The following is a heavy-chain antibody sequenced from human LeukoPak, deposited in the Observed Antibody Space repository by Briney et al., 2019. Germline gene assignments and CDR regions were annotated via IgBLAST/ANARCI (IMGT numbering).Heavy chain of an antibody. Sequence: GGSLRLSCAASGFTFSSYAMSWVRQAPGKGLEWVSAICGSGGSTYYADSVKGRFTISRDNSKNTLYLQMNSLRAEDTAVYYCAKQVSGSYDIWLFDYWGQGTLVTVPS. D-gene: IGHD1-26*01. CDR1: GFTFSSYA. CDR3: AKQVSGSYDIWLFDY. CDR2: ICGSGGST. V-gene: IGHV3-23*01. J-gene: IGHJ4*02.